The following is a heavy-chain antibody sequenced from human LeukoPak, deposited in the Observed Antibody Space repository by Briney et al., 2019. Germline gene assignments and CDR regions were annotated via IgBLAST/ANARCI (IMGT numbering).Heavy chain of an antibody. CDR3: IREVQARASVSLGL. J-gene: IGHJ4*01. D-gene: IGHD3-16*01. Sequence: GGSLRLSCAASGFSISGYWMHWVRQAAGEGLVWVSRMNSGGTTINYADSVKGRFTISRDNVKNTLHLQMNSLRVEDTAVYYCIREVQARASVSLGLWGQGTLVTVSS. CDR2: MNSGGTTI. V-gene: IGHV3-74*01. CDR1: GFSISGYW.